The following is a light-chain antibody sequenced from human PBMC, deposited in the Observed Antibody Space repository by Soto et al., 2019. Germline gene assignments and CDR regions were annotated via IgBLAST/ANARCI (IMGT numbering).Light chain of an antibody. Sequence: QSALTQPRSVSGSPGQSVTISCTGTSSNVGAYNYVSWYQQYPGKGPRLMIYDVSKWPSGVPDRFSGSKSGNTASLTISGLQAEDEADYYCCSYAGNSLWVFGGGIKLTV. CDR2: DVS. CDR3: CSYAGNSLWV. V-gene: IGLV2-11*01. J-gene: IGLJ3*02. CDR1: SSNVGAYNY.